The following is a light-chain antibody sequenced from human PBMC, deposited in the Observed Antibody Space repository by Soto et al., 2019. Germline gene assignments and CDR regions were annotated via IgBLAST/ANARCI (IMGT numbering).Light chain of an antibody. CDR1: SGSIANNY. V-gene: IGLV6-57*04. J-gene: IGLJ2*01. CDR3: QSYDSDFVV. CDR2: ESN. Sequence: NFMLTQPHSVSESPGKTLSISCTRSSGSIANNYVQWYQQRPGSAPTTVIYESNQRLSGVPDRFSGSTDGSSNSASLTISGLQTEDEADYYCQSYDSDFVVFGGGTKLTVL.